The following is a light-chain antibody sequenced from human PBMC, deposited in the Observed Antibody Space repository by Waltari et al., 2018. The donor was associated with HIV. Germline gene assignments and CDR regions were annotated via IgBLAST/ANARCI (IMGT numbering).Light chain of an antibody. V-gene: IGKV3-20*01. CDR1: PGVSSNY. CDR2: AAA. CDR3: QQYGTSPYT. Sequence: ENVLTQSPGPLSLSPGERATLSCRASPGVSSNYLTWYQQRPGQAPRLLIYAAATRATAIPDMFSGSGSETDFTLTISRLKPGDFAVYYCQQYGTSPYTFGQGTKVEI. J-gene: IGKJ2*01.